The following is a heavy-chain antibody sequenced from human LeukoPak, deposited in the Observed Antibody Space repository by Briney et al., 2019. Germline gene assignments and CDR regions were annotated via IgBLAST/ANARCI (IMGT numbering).Heavy chain of an antibody. CDR3: ARNYYYDSSASRY. J-gene: IGHJ4*02. CDR2: ISYDGSNK. Sequence: GRSLRLSCAASGFTFSSYAMHWVRQAPGKGLEWVAVISYDGSNKYYADSVKGRFTISRDNSKNTLYLQMNSLRAEDTAVYYCARNYYYDSSASRYWGQGTLVTVSS. V-gene: IGHV3-30-3*01. D-gene: IGHD3-22*01. CDR1: GFTFSSYA.